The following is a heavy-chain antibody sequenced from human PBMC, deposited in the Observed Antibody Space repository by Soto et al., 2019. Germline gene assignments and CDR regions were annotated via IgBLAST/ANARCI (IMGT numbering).Heavy chain of an antibody. CDR2: ISYDGSNK. Sequence: QVQLVESGGGVVQPGRSLRLSCAASGFTFSSYAMHWVRQAPGKGLEWVAFISYDGSNKYYADSVKGRFTISRDNSKNTLYLQMNSLRAEDTAVYYCARVPGDYDYYYYYGMDVWGQGTTVTVSS. V-gene: IGHV3-30-3*01. J-gene: IGHJ6*02. CDR3: ARVPGDYDYYYYYGMDV. D-gene: IGHD4-17*01. CDR1: GFTFSSYA.